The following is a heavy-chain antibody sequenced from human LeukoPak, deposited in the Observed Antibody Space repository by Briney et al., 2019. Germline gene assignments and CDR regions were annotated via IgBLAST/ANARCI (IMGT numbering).Heavy chain of an antibody. V-gene: IGHV4-34*01. CDR1: GGSFSGYY. CDR3: ASNGYYYGKDDY. Sequence: SETLSLTCAVYGGSFSGYYWSWIRQPPGKGLEWIGEINHSGSANYSPSLKSRLTISVDTSKNQFSLKLSSVTAADTAVYYCASNGYYYGKDDYWGQGTLVTVSS. D-gene: IGHD3-22*01. J-gene: IGHJ4*02. CDR2: INHSGSA.